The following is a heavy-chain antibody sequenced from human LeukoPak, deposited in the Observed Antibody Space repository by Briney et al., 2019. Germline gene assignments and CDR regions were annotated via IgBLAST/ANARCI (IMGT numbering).Heavy chain of an antibody. D-gene: IGHD2-8*01. CDR3: AREDTGVAFDI. J-gene: IGHJ3*02. CDR1: RFTFSSYE. V-gene: IGHV3-48*03. Sequence: GGSLRLSCAASRFTFSSYEMNWVRQAPGKGLEWVSYISGSGIKHYADSVKGRFTISRDNAKNSLYLQMNSLRVENTAVYYCAREDTGVAFDIWGQGTTVTV. CDR2: ISGSGIK.